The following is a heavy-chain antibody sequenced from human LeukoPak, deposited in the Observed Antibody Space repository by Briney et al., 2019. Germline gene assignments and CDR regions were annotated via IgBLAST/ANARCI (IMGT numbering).Heavy chain of an antibody. Sequence: PGGSLRLSCAASGFNFRSYAMHWVRQAPGKGLEWVAFIDYVGNYKYYADSVKGRFTISRDNSKNTLYLQMNSLRPEDTAVYYCAKEGAIVVVAADISAFDLWGQGTLVTVSS. D-gene: IGHD2-2*01. CDR3: AKEGAIVVVAADISAFDL. J-gene: IGHJ4*02. V-gene: IGHV3-30*02. CDR2: IDYVGNYK. CDR1: GFNFRSYA.